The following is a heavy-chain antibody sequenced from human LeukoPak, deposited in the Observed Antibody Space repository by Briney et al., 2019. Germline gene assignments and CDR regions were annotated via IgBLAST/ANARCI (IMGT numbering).Heavy chain of an antibody. CDR3: ARRLRNNGNQNWFDS. J-gene: IGHJ5*01. CDR2: IYYPEST. Sequence: SETLSLTCSISGGSISSNEYHWGWIRQSPGKGLEWIVSIYYPESTYYNPSVKSRVSISVDTTNNQFSLRLTSVTPADTAVYYCARRLRNNGNQNWFDSWGQGTLVTVSS. D-gene: IGHD1-1*01. CDR1: GGSISSNEYH. V-gene: IGHV4-39*01.